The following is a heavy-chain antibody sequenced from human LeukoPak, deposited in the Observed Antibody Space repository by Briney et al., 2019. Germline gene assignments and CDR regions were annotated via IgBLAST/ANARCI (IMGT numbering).Heavy chain of an antibody. CDR2: ISYDGSNK. J-gene: IGHJ4*02. V-gene: IGHV3-30*04. D-gene: IGHD5-18*01. Sequence: GGSLRLSCAASGFIFSSNAMHWVRQAPGKGLEWVAVISYDGSNKYYADSVKGRFTISRDNSKNTLYLQMNSLRAEDTAVYYCARHGRGGIQLWLPLDYWGQGTLVTVSS. CDR3: ARHGRGGIQLWLPLDY. CDR1: GFIFSSNA.